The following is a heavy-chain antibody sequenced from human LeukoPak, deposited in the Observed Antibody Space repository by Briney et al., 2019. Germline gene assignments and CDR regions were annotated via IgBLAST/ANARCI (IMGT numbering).Heavy chain of an antibody. J-gene: IGHJ6*02. CDR1: GFTFSSYW. Sequence: GGSLRLSCAASGFTFSSYWMSWVRQAPGKGLEWVSYISFSGGTIFYADAVKGRLTISRDNAKNSLYLQMNSLRAEDTAVYYCARVDGMDVWGQGTTVTVSS. CDR3: ARVDGMDV. V-gene: IGHV3-48*04. CDR2: ISFSGGTI.